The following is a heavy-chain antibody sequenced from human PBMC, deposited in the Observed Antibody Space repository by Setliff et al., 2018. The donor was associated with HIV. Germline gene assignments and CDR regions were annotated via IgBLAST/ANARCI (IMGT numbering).Heavy chain of an antibody. J-gene: IGHJ6*03. CDR2: IYYSGST. CDR1: GGSISSYY. CDR3: ARGHMLITYYYYYYMDV. D-gene: IGHD3-10*02. Sequence: SETLSLTCTVSGGSISSYYWSWIRQPPGKGLEWIGYIYYSGSTNYNPSLKRRVTISVDTSKNQSSRKLSSVTAADTAVYYCARGHMLITYYYYYYMDVWGKGTTVTVS. V-gene: IGHV4-59*01.